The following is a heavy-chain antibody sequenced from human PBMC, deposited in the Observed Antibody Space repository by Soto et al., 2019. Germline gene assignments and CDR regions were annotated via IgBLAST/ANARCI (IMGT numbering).Heavy chain of an antibody. D-gene: IGHD4-4*01. CDR1: GGSFGAYY. CDR2: IDHSGST. V-gene: IGHV4-34*01. J-gene: IGHJ4*02. Sequence: SETLSLTCAVYGGSFGAYYWTWVRQPPGKGLEWIGEIDHSGSTNYNPSLKSRVTISVDTSKNQFSLKLTSVTAADTAFFYCARGEVVSNYGPLNYWGQGTRVTVSS. CDR3: ARGEVVSNYGPLNY.